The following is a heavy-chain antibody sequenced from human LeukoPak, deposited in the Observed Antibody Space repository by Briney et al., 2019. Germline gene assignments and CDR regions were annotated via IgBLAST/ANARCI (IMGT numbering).Heavy chain of an antibody. CDR1: GYTFTSYY. J-gene: IGHJ3*02. CDR3: ARVVTRDPELIDAFDI. Sequence: ASVKVSCKASGYTFTSYYMHWVRQAPGQGLEWMGIINPSGGSTSYAQKFQGRVTMTRDTSTSTVYMELSSLRSEDTAVYYCARVVTRDPELIDAFDIWGQGKWSPSLQ. D-gene: IGHD1-26*01. V-gene: IGHV1-46*01. CDR2: INPSGGST.